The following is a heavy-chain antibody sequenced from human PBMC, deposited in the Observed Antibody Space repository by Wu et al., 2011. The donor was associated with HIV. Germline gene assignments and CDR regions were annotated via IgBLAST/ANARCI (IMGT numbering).Heavy chain of an antibody. Sequence: RLSCAASGFTFSSYGMHWVRQAPGKGLEWVAFIRYDGSNKYYADSVKGRFTISRDNAKNSLYLQMNSLRAEDTAVYYCARDGPLVVAYYYYGMDVWGQGTTVTVSS. CDR3: ARDGPLVVAYYYYGMDV. J-gene: IGHJ6*02. CDR1: GFTFSSYG. D-gene: IGHD2-15*01. CDR2: IRYDGSNK. V-gene: IGHV3-30*02.